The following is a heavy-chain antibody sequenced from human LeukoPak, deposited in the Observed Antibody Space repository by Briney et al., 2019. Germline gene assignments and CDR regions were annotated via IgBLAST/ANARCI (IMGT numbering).Heavy chain of an antibody. Sequence: ASVKVSCKASGYTFTSYGISWVRQAPGQGLEWMGWITAYNGNTNYAHKLQGRVTMTTDTSTSTAYMELRSLRSDDTAVYYCARSRDKYSSSYSPPPYWGQGTLVTVSS. CDR3: ARSRDKYSSSYSPPPY. CDR1: GYTFTSYG. V-gene: IGHV1-18*01. CDR2: ITAYNGNT. D-gene: IGHD6-6*01. J-gene: IGHJ4*02.